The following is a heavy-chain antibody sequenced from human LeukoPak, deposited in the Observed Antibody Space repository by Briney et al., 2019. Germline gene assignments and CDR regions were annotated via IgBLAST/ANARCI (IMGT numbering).Heavy chain of an antibody. J-gene: IGHJ4*02. CDR1: GFTFSNYW. CDR3: ARRAGGYSHPYDY. Sequence: GGSLRLSCEVSGFTFSNYWMSWVRQAPGKGLEWVANINQGGSEKYYMDSVKGRFTISRDNAKNSLYLQMNSLRAEDTAVYYCARRAGGYSHPYDYWGQGILVTVSS. V-gene: IGHV3-7*01. CDR2: INQGGSEK. D-gene: IGHD4-23*01.